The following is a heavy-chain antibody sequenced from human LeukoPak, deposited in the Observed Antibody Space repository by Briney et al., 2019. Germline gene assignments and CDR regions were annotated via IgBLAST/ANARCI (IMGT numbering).Heavy chain of an antibody. D-gene: IGHD2-2*02. Sequence: SETLSLTCTVSGGSISSYSWNWIRQFPGKGLEWIGYIYYSGNTNYNPSLKSRVTISVDTSKNQFSLRLSSVTAADTAVYYCARVIPAAIQGPASHMDVWGKGTTVTVSS. CDR3: ARVIPAAIQGPASHMDV. V-gene: IGHV4-59*01. J-gene: IGHJ6*03. CDR2: IYYSGNT. CDR1: GGSISSYS.